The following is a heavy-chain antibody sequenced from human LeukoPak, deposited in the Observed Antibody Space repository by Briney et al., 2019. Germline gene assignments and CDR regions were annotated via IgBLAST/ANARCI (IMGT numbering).Heavy chain of an antibody. Sequence: ASVKVSCKASGYTFTSYAMHWVRQAPGQRLEWMGWINAGNGNTKYSQKFQGRVTITRDTSASTAYMELSSLRSEDTAVYYCASPLPQYYYDSSGYRRYYYYYYGMDVWGQGTTVTVSS. J-gene: IGHJ6*02. V-gene: IGHV1-3*01. D-gene: IGHD3-22*01. CDR1: GYTFTSYA. CDR3: ASPLPQYYYDSSGYRRYYYYYYGMDV. CDR2: INAGNGNT.